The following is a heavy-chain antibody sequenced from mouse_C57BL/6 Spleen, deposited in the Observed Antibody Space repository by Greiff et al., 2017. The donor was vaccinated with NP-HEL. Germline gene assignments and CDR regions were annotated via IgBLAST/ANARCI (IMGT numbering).Heavy chain of an antibody. CDR1: GYTFTDYN. Sequence: VQLQQSGPELVKPGASVKMSCKASGYTFTDYNMHWVKQSHGKSLEWIGYINPNNGGTSYNQKFKGKATLTVNKSSSTAYMELRSLTSEDSAVYYCASGGPSYYSNFLDYWGQGTTLTVSS. V-gene: IGHV1-22*01. D-gene: IGHD2-5*01. CDR2: INPNNGGT. J-gene: IGHJ2*01. CDR3: ASGGPSYYSNFLDY.